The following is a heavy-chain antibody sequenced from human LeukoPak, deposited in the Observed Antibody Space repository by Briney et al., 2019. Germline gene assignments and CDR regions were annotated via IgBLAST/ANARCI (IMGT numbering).Heavy chain of an antibody. D-gene: IGHD3-16*02. J-gene: IGHJ6*02. Sequence: GGSLRLSCAASGFTFSSYAMIGLRQAPGKGLEWVSAISGSGGSTYYADSVKGRFTISRDNSKNTLYLQMNSLRAEDTAVYYCARGPERHYDYVWGSYRNYYYYGMDVWGQGTTVTVSS. CDR2: ISGSGGST. V-gene: IGHV3-23*01. CDR1: GFTFSSYA. CDR3: ARGPERHYDYVWGSYRNYYYYGMDV.